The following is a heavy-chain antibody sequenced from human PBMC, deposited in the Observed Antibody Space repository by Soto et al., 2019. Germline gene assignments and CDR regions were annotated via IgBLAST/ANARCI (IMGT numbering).Heavy chain of an antibody. CDR1: GFTFSSYA. V-gene: IGHV3-23*01. J-gene: IGHJ6*02. Sequence: EVQLLESRGGLVQPGGSLRLSCAASGFTFSSYAMSWVRQAPGKGLEWVSAISGSGGSTYYADSVKGRFTISRDNSKNTLYLQMNRLRAEDTAVYYCAAAGTSYYGLDVWGQGSTVTVSS. CDR2: ISGSGGST. CDR3: AAAGTSYYGLDV. D-gene: IGHD6-13*01.